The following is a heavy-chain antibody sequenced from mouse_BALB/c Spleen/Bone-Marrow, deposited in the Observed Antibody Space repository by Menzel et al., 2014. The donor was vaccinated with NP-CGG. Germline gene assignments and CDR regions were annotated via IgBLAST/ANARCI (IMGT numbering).Heavy chain of an antibody. CDR3: SRLRMITTYFDV. CDR1: GFTFSTYA. Sequence: EVKLVESGGGLAKPGGSLQLSCAASGFTFSTYAMSWVRQTPEKRLEWVATISSSGSYTYYPDSVKGRFTISRDNAKITLYLQMSSLRSEDTAMFYCSRLRMITTYFDVWGAGTTVTVSS. D-gene: IGHD2-4*01. CDR2: ISSSGSYT. V-gene: IGHV5-9-3*01. J-gene: IGHJ1*01.